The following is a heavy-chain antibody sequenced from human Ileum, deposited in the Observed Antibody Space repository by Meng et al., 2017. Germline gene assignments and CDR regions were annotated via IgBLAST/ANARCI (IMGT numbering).Heavy chain of an antibody. CDR3: AIGWGWTADH. Sequence: QVQLQESGPGLVKPSETLSLTCTVSGGSISSYYWSWIRQPPGKGLEWIGYISYSGSTYYNPSLKSRVTISVDTSKNQFSLELTSLTAADTALYYCAIGWGWTADHWGQGILVTVSS. CDR1: GGSISSYY. D-gene: IGHD3-10*01. CDR2: ISYSGST. J-gene: IGHJ5*02. V-gene: IGHV4-59*01.